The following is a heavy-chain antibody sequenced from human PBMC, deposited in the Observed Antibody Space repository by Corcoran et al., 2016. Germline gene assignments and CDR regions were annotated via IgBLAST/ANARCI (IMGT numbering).Heavy chain of an antibody. CDR1: GYSISSGYY. D-gene: IGHD5-12*01. Sequence: QVQLQESGPGLVKPSETLSLTCTVSGYSISSGYYWGWIRQPPGKGLEWIGSIYHSGSTYYNPTLKSRVTISVDTSKNQFSLKLSSVTAADTAVYYCARDPQRWLQLSWGWCDPWGQGTLVTVSS. CDR2: IYHSGST. V-gene: IGHV4-38-2*02. J-gene: IGHJ5*02. CDR3: ARDPQRWLQLSWGWCDP.